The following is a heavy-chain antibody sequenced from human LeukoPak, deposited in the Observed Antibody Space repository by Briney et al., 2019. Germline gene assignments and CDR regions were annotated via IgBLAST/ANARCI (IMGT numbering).Heavy chain of an antibody. V-gene: IGHV4-59*12. J-gene: IGHJ4*02. CDR1: GDSISSYY. D-gene: IGHD5-18*01. CDR3: ARDGVDTAMVMRGYYFDY. Sequence: PSETLSLTCTVSGDSISSYYWSWIRQPPGKGLEWIGYMYHSGSINYNPSLKSRVTISVDTSKNQLSLKLSSVTAADTAVYYCARDGVDTAMVMRGYYFDYWGQGTLVTVSS. CDR2: MYHSGSI.